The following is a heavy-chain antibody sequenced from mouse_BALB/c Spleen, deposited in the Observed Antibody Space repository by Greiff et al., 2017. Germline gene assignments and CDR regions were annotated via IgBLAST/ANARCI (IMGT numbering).Heavy chain of an antibody. J-gene: IGHJ4*01. Sequence: VESGGGLVKPGGSLKLSCAASGFTFSSYYMSWVRQTPEKRLELVAAINSNGGSTYYPDTVKGRFTISRDNAKNTLYLQMSSLKSEDTALYYCARHVSADYWGQGTSVTVSS. D-gene: IGHD3-1*01. V-gene: IGHV5-6-2*01. CDR2: INSNGGST. CDR3: ARHVSADY. CDR1: GFTFSSYY.